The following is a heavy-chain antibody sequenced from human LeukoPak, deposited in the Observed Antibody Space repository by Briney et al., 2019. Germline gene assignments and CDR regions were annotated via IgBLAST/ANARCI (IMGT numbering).Heavy chain of an antibody. V-gene: IGHV3-7*01. J-gene: IGHJ6*02. CDR3: AWYGVTHGLDV. Sequence: GGSLRLSCAASGFSLSNYWMSWVRQAPGKGLEWVANINQDRSDKYYVDSVMGRFAISKDNAKNSVYLQMNSLRPEDTAIYYCAWYGVTHGLDVWGQGTTVTVSS. CDR2: INQDRSDK. CDR1: GFSLSNYW. D-gene: IGHD3-10*01.